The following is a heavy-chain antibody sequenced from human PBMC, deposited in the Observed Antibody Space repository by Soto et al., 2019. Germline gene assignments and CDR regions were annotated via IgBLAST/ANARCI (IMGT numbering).Heavy chain of an antibody. Sequence: SGGSLRLSCAASGFTFNSFAMTWVRQAPGKGLEWVSLITGGGGRTYYADSVKGRFTASRDNSKNTVYLQMNSLRAEDTAIYYCAKDSRKNNWTPDFWGQGTLVTVSS. V-gene: IGHV3-23*01. CDR3: AKDSRKNNWTPDF. CDR1: GFTFNSFA. J-gene: IGHJ4*02. D-gene: IGHD2-15*01. CDR2: ITGGGGRT.